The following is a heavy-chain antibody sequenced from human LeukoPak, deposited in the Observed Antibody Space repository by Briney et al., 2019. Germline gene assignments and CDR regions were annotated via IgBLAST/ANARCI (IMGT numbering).Heavy chain of an antibody. J-gene: IGHJ3*02. CDR3: AIQVVGDAFDM. D-gene: IGHD3-22*01. CDR1: GYTFTSYD. CDR2: MNPNSGNT. V-gene: IGHV1-8*03. Sequence: ASVKVSCKASGYTFTSYDINWVRQATGQGLEWMGWMNPNSGNTGYAQKFQGRVTITRNTSISTAYMALRSLRSEDTAVYYCAIQVVGDAFDMWGQGTMVTVSS.